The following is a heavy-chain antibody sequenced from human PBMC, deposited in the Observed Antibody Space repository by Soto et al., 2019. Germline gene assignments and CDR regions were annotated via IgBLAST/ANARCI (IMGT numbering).Heavy chain of an antibody. Sequence: PGGSLRLSCAASGFTFSSYEMNWVRQAPGKGLEWVSYISSSGSTIYYADSVKGRFTISRDNAKNSLYLQMNSLRAEDTAVYYCARDEAAAGTVFSFFKRLDGMDVWGQGTTVTVSS. CDR2: ISSSGSTI. D-gene: IGHD6-13*01. V-gene: IGHV3-48*03. CDR3: ARDEAAAGTVFSFFKRLDGMDV. J-gene: IGHJ6*02. CDR1: GFTFSSYE.